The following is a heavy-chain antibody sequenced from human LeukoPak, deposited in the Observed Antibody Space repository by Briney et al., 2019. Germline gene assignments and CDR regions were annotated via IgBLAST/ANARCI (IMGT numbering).Heavy chain of an antibody. CDR3: AREGVVGAFDI. D-gene: IGHD2-15*01. Sequence: GGSLRLSCAVSGFSVDYTYTTWVRQAPGKGLEWVSIIYSGDSTYYADSVKGRFTISRHNSKNTLYLQMNSLRLDDTAVYYCAREGVVGAFDIWGQGTMVTVSS. CDR1: GFSVDYTY. V-gene: IGHV3-53*04. J-gene: IGHJ3*02. CDR2: IYSGDST.